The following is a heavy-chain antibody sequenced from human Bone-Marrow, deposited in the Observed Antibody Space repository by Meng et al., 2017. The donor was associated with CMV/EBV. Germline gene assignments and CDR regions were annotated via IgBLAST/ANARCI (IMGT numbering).Heavy chain of an antibody. CDR1: GGSISSSSYY. Sequence: SETLSLTCTVSGGSISSSSYYWGWIRQPPGKGLEWIGSIYYSGSTYYNPSLKSRVTISVDTSKNQFSLKLSSVTAADTAVYYCARVSPDYTTHYPWNSWGQGTLVTVSS. J-gene: IGHJ4*02. D-gene: IGHD2-2*02. CDR3: ARVSPDYTTHYPWNS. V-gene: IGHV4-39*07. CDR2: IYYSGST.